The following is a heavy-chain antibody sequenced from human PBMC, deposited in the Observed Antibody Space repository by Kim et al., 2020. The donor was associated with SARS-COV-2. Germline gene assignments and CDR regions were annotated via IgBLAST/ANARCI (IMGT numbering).Heavy chain of an antibody. J-gene: IGHJ4*02. V-gene: IGHV3-23*01. Sequence: YYADSVTGRFTVARDNAENTLYLQMNGRRADDTAIYYCVKRGYPGTWPAPHWGQGILVTVSS. CDR3: VKRGYPGTWPAPH. D-gene: IGHD2-2*01.